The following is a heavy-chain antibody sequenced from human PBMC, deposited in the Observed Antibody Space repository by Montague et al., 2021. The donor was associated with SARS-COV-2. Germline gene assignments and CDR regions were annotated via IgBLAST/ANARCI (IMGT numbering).Heavy chain of an antibody. CDR1: GGSTSSYY. J-gene: IGHJ6*02. Sequence: LSLPCPVSGGSTSSYYWSWIRQPPGKGLEWIGYIYYSGSTNYNPSLKSRVTISVDTSKNQFSLKLSSVTAADTAVYYCARYTRQIRLIVFDYGMDVWGQGTTVTVSS. D-gene: IGHD4-17*01. V-gene: IGHV4-59*01. CDR3: ARYTRQIRLIVFDYGMDV. CDR2: IYYSGST.